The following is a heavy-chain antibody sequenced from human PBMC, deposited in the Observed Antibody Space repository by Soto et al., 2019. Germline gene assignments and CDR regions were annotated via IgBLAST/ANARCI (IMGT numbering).Heavy chain of an antibody. CDR2: ISGSGGST. Sequence: GGSLILSCAASGFTFSSYAMSWVRQAPGKGLEWVSAISGSGGSTYYADSVKGRFTISRDNSKNTLYLQMNSLRAEDTAVYYCAKGAAGTSYYYYGMDVWGQGTTVTVSS. J-gene: IGHJ6*02. V-gene: IGHV3-23*01. CDR1: GFTFSSYA. CDR3: AKGAAGTSYYYYGMDV. D-gene: IGHD6-13*01.